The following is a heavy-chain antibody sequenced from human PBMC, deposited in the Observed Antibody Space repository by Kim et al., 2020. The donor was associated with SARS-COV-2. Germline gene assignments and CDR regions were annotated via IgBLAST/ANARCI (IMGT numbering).Heavy chain of an antibody. CDR2: IYYSGST. J-gene: IGHJ4*02. D-gene: IGHD2-21*02. V-gene: IGHV4-59*01. Sequence: SETLSLTCTVSGGSISSYYWSWIRQPPGKGLEWIGYIYYSGSTNYNPSLKSRVTISVDTSKNQFSLKLSSVTAADTAVYYCARGDSGGDSIDYWGQGTLVTVSS. CDR3: ARGDSGGDSIDY. CDR1: GGSISSYY.